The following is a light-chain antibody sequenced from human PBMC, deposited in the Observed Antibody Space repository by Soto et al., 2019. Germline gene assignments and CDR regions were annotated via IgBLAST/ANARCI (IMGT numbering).Light chain of an antibody. CDR2: EVT. CDR1: SNDVGYYNY. CDR3: SSYTTAYTQV. V-gene: IGLV2-14*01. Sequence: QSALSQPASVSGSPGQSITISCTGTSNDVGYYNYVSWYQQHPGQAPKLMISEVTTRPSGVSDRFSGSKSGNTASLTISRLQAEDEARYYCSSYTTAYTQVFGGGTKLTVL. J-gene: IGLJ3*02.